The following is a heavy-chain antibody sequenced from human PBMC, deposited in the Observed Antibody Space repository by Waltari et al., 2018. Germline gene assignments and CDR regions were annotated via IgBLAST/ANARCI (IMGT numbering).Heavy chain of an antibody. D-gene: IGHD3-16*02. V-gene: IGHV3-21*01. CDR1: GFTFSSYS. Sequence: EVQLVESGGGLVKPGGSLRLSCAASGFTFSSYSMNWVRQAPGKGLEWVSSISSSISYIYYADSVKGRFTISRDNAKNSLYLQMNSLRAEDTAVYYCARGDDYIWGSYRPFDYWGQGTLVTVSS. CDR2: ISSSISYI. J-gene: IGHJ4*02. CDR3: ARGDDYIWGSYRPFDY.